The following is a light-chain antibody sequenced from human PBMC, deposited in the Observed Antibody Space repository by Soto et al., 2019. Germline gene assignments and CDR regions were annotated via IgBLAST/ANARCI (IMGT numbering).Light chain of an antibody. CDR1: QSVSSN. V-gene: IGKV3-15*01. CDR3: HQYNNWALT. Sequence: EVVMTQSPATLSVSLGDRATLSCRASQSVSSNLAWYQQKPGQAPRLLIYGASTRAAGIPARFSGSGSGTDFTLTISILQSEDFAVYSCHQYNNWALTFGGGTKVEVK. CDR2: GAS. J-gene: IGKJ4*01.